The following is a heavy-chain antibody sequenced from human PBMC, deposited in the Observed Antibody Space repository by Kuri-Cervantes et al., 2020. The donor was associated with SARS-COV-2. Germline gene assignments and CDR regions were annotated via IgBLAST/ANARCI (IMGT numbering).Heavy chain of an antibody. Sequence: ASVKVSCKASGYTFTSYYMHWVRQAPGQGLEWMGIINPSGGSTSYAQKFQGRVTMTRDTSTSTVYMELSSLRSEDTAVYYCAKDQHGIVVVVAAIDYWGQGTLVTVSS. CDR1: GYTFTSYY. CDR3: AKDQHGIVVVVAAIDY. CDR2: INPSGGST. D-gene: IGHD2-15*01. V-gene: IGHV1-46*01. J-gene: IGHJ4*02.